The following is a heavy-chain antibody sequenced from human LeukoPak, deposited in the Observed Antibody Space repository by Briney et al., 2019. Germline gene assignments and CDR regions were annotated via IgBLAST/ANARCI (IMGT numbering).Heavy chain of an antibody. CDR3: VRESSVWVGPGIGRPLDV. CDR2: IKEDGSGK. CDR1: GFTFSDYW. D-gene: IGHD3-16*01. J-gene: IGHJ6*04. V-gene: IGHV3-7*01. Sequence: GGSLRLSCAVSGFTFSDYWMTWVRQAPGRGLEWVANIKEDGSGKQYVDSVQGRFTISRDNAENSLYLQMNSLRAEDTAVYYCVRESSVWVGPGIGRPLDVWGKGTAVTVSS.